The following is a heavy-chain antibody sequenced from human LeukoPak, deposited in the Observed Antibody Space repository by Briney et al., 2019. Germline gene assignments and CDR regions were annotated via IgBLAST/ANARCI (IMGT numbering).Heavy chain of an antibody. Sequence: GGSPRLSCAASGFPFSSYGMHWVRQAPGKGLEWVARLVYDARSDYANSVKGRFSISRDDSKNTLFLDMSNLRVEDTALYYCARDLSAAFDFWGQGVLVTVSS. D-gene: IGHD6-19*01. CDR3: ARDLSAAFDF. V-gene: IGHV3-33*01. CDR1: GFPFSSYG. J-gene: IGHJ4*02. CDR2: LVYDARS.